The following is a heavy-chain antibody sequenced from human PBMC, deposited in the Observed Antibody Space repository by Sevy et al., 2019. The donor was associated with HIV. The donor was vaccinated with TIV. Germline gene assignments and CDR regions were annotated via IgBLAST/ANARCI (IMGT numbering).Heavy chain of an antibody. CDR1: GFTFSNAW. J-gene: IGHJ5*02. CDR2: IKSKTDGGTT. CDR3: TTDLSTTVTTLGAGNWFDP. V-gene: IGHV3-15*01. Sequence: GGSLRLSCAASGFTFSNAWMSWVRQAPGKGLEWVGRIKSKTDGGTTDYAAPVKGRFTISRDDSKNTRYLQMNSLKTEDTAVYYCTTDLSTTVTTLGAGNWFDPWGQGTLVTVSS. D-gene: IGHD4-17*01.